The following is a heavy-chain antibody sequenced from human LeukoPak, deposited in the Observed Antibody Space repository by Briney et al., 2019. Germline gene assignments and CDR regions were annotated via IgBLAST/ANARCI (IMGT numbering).Heavy chain of an antibody. Sequence: PSETLSLTCTVSGGSISSYYWSWIRQPAGKGLEWIGRIYTSGSTNYNPSLKSRVTISVDKSKNQFSLKLTSLTAADTAVYYCAREEFLHEIDSSGYFVYWGQGTLVTVSS. CDR1: GGSISSYY. D-gene: IGHD3-22*01. CDR2: IYTSGST. V-gene: IGHV4-4*07. CDR3: AREEFLHEIDSSGYFVY. J-gene: IGHJ4*02.